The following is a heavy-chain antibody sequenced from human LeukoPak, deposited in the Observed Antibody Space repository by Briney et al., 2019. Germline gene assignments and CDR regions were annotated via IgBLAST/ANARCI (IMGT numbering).Heavy chain of an antibody. Sequence: GGSLRLSCAASGFTFSSYAMSWVRQAPGKGLEWVPAISGSGGSTYYADSVKGRFTISRDNSKNTLYLQMNSLRAEDTAVYYCAKAEEGELSYYFDYWGQGTLVAVSS. D-gene: IGHD1-7*01. CDR1: GFTFSSYA. CDR3: AKAEEGELSYYFDY. V-gene: IGHV3-23*01. J-gene: IGHJ4*02. CDR2: ISGSGGST.